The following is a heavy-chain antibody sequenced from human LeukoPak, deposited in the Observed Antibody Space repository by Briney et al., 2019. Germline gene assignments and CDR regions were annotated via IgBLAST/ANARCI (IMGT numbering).Heavy chain of an antibody. CDR3: AKDCPPY. CDR1: GFTFSNSW. Sequence: PGGSLRLSCAASGFTFSNSWMHWVRQAPGKGLVWVSRINSDGKTTTYADSVKGRFTISRDNADNTLYLQMNSLSAEDTALYYCAKDCPPYLGQGTLVTVSA. CDR2: INSDGKTT. J-gene: IGHJ4*02. V-gene: IGHV3-74*01.